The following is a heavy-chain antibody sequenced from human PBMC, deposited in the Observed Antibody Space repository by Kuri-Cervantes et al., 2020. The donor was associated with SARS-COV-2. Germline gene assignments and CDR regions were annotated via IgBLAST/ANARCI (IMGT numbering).Heavy chain of an antibody. CDR1: AYTFTAYY. J-gene: IGHJ4*02. CDR2: INPYNGDT. V-gene: IGHV1-2*02. D-gene: IGHD3-10*01. Sequence: VKVSCKASAYTFTAYYIHWVRQAPGQGLEWMGWINPYNGDTNYAQKFQGRVTLTRDTSISTAYMELRSLRSDDTAVYYCARGFRRGVSDYWGQGTLVTVSS. CDR3: ARGFRRGVSDY.